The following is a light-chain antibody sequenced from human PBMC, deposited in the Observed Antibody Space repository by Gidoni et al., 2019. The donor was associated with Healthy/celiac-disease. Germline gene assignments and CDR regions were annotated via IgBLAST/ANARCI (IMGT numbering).Light chain of an antibody. Sequence: DIQMTQSPSTLSASVGDRVTITCRASQSISSWLAWYQQKPGKAPKLLIYKASSLESGVPSRFSGSGSGTEFTLAISSLQPDDFATYYCQQYNSYSTCXGXTKVEIK. V-gene: IGKV1-5*03. CDR3: QQYNSYST. CDR1: QSISSW. CDR2: KAS. J-gene: IGKJ4*01.